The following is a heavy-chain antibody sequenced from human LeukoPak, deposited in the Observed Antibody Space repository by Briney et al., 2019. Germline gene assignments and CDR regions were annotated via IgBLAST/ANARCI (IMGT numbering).Heavy chain of an antibody. V-gene: IGHV3-48*02. CDR3: ARDQDRSTDSYGMDV. CDR1: GFTFSGYS. CDR2: ISSSSNAI. Sequence: GGSLRLSCAASGFTFSGYSMNWVRQAPGKGLEWLSYISSSSNAIHYADSVKGRFTISRDKTKNSLYLQMNDLRDEDTAVYFCARDQDRSTDSYGMDVWGQGTTVTVSS. J-gene: IGHJ6*02.